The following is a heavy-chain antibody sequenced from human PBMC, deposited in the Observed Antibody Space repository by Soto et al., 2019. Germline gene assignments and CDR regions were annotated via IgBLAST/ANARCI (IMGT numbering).Heavy chain of an antibody. J-gene: IGHJ5*02. CDR2: IYPGDSDT. CDR1: GYSFTSYW. CDR3: ARRVGGYCSSTSCFEGRFDP. Sequence: GESLKISCKGSGYSFTSYWIGWVRQMPGKGLEWMGIIYPGDSDTRYSPSFQGQVTISADKSISTAYLQWSSLKASDTAMYYCARRVGGYCSSTSCFEGRFDPWGQGTLVTVSS. V-gene: IGHV5-51*01. D-gene: IGHD2-2*01.